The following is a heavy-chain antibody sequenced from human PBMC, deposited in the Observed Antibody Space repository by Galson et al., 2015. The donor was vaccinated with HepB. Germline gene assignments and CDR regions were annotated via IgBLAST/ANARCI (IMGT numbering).Heavy chain of an antibody. CDR2: INAGNGNT. V-gene: IGHV1-3*01. CDR3: AEEQQLSPGMFDP. CDR1: GYSFTSHA. Sequence: SVKVSCKASGYSFTSHAMHWVRQAPGQRLEWMGWINAGNGNTKYSQRFQGRVTITRDTSATTAYMELSSLRSEDTAVFYCAEEQQLSPGMFDPWGQGTLVTVSS. D-gene: IGHD6-13*01. J-gene: IGHJ5*02.